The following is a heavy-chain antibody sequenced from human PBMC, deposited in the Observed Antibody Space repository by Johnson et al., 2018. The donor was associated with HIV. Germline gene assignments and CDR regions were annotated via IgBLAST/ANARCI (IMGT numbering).Heavy chain of an antibody. V-gene: IGHV3-33*03. CDR3: ARVAVSTAAGGVPLDI. J-gene: IGHJ3*02. CDR2: TWFDGSTK. Sequence: VQLVESGGGVVQPGRSLRLSCAASGFTFSNYGIHWVRQAPGKGLEWVASTWFDGSTKYYSDSVRGRFIISRDNSKNTLYLQMNSLRAEDTALYCCARVAVSTAAGGVPLDIWGPGTMVTVSA. CDR1: GFTFSNYG. D-gene: IGHD2-2*01.